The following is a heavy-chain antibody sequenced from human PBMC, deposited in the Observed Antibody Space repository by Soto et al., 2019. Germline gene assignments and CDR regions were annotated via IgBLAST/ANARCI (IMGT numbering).Heavy chain of an antibody. CDR2: IYYSGST. D-gene: IGHD3-22*01. J-gene: IGHJ5*02. CDR1: GCSISGGNYY. CDR3: ARTSYDSSGTAADP. V-gene: IGHV4-31*03. Sequence: SETLSLTCTVSGCSISGGNYYWSWIRQHPGKGLEWIGYIYYSGSTYYNPSLKSRVTISVDTSKNQFSLKLSSVTAADTAVYYCARTSYDSSGTAADPWGQGTLVTVSS.